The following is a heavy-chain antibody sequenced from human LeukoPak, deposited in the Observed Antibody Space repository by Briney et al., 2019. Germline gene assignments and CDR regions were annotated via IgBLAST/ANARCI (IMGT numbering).Heavy chain of an antibody. CDR3: ARGLGLVRGVMWTFDI. CDR1: GFTFSSYW. V-gene: IGHV3-48*04. CDR2: ISSSGSTI. Sequence: HTGGSLRLSCAASGFTFSSYWMNWVRQAPGKGLEWVSYISSSGSTIYYADSVKGRFTISRDNAKNTLYLQMNSLRAEDTAVYYCARGLGLVRGVMWTFDIWGQGTMVTVSS. J-gene: IGHJ3*02. D-gene: IGHD3-10*01.